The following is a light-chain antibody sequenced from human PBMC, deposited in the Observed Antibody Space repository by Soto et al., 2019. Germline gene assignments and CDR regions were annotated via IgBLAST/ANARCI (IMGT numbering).Light chain of an antibody. CDR3: LLSYSGVVV. J-gene: IGLJ2*01. Sequence: QAVVTQEPSLTVSPGGTVTLTCGSITGAVTSGHYPYWFQQKPGQAPRTLIYDTSNKHSWTPARFSGSLLGGKAALTLSGAQPEDEAAYYCLLSYSGVVVFGGGTQMTVL. V-gene: IGLV7-46*01. CDR1: TGAVTSGHY. CDR2: DTS.